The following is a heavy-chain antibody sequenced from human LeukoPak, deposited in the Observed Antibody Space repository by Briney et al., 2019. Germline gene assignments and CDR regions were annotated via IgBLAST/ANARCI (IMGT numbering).Heavy chain of an antibody. CDR1: GGSFSGYY. J-gene: IGHJ4*02. D-gene: IGHD3-16*02. V-gene: IGHV4-34*01. CDR2: INHSGST. CDR3: ARKALGLSL. Sequence: SETLSLTCAVYGGSFSGYYWSWIRQPPGKGLEWIGEINHSGSTNYNPSLKSRVTISVDTSKNQFSLKLSSVTAAGTAVYYCARKALGLSLWGQGALVTVSS.